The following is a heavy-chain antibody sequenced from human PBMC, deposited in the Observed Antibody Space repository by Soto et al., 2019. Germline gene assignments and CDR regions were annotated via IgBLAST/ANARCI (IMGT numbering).Heavy chain of an antibody. Sequence: EVQLVESGGGLVQPGGSLRLSCAASGFTVSSNYMRWVRQAPWKGLEWVSVIYSGGSTYYADSVKGRFTISRDNSKNTLYLQMNSLRAEDTAVYYCARDPPRRGSSGPHYWGQGTLVTVSS. J-gene: IGHJ4*02. CDR2: IYSGGST. V-gene: IGHV3-66*01. CDR3: ARDPPRRGSSGPHY. D-gene: IGHD6-19*01. CDR1: GFTVSSNY.